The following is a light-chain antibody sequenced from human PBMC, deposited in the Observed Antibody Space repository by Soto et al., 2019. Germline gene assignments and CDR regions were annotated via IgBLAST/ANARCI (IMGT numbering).Light chain of an antibody. CDR1: PSVSSSR. Sequence: EIVLTQSPATLSLSPGERVTLACGASPSVSSSRLAWYQQKPGQAPRLLMYDASRRAFGIPDRFSGSGSGTDFTLTISRLEPEDFVVYYCQQYGNSPITFGQGTRLEI. CDR3: QQYGNSPIT. V-gene: IGKV3D-20*01. CDR2: DAS. J-gene: IGKJ5*01.